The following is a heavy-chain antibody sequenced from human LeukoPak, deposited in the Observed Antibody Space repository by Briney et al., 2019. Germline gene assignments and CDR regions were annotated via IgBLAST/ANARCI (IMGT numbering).Heavy chain of an antibody. J-gene: IGHJ3*02. CDR2: IYYRGST. D-gene: IGHD3-22*01. Sequence: SETLSLTCTVSGGSISSYYWSWIRQPPGKGLEWIGYIYYRGSTNYNPSLKSRVTISVDTSKNQFSLKLSSVTAADTAVYYCARETGSVVTPFDIWGQGTMVTVSS. CDR1: GGSISSYY. CDR3: ARETGSVVTPFDI. V-gene: IGHV4-59*01.